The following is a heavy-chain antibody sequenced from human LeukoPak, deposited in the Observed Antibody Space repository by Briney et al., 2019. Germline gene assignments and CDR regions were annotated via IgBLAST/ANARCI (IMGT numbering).Heavy chain of an antibody. V-gene: IGHV1-2*06. CDR1: GGTFSSYA. CDR3: ARATKRDAFDI. Sequence: ASVKVSCKASGGTFSSYAISWVRQAPGQGLEWMGRINPNSGGTNYAQKFQGRVTMTRDTSISTAYMELSRLRSDDTAVYYCARATKRDAFDIWGQGTMVTVSS. J-gene: IGHJ3*02. CDR2: INPNSGGT. D-gene: IGHD1-26*01.